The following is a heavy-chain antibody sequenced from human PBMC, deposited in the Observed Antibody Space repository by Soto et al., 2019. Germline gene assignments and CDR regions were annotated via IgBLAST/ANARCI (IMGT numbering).Heavy chain of an antibody. CDR3: ARGDLSPYYYDSSGYYASDAFDI. J-gene: IGHJ3*02. V-gene: IGHV4-61*01. Sequence: QVQLQESGPGLVKPSETLSLTCTVSGGSVSSGSYYWSWIRQPPGKGLEWIGYIYYSGSTNYNPSLKSRVTISVDTSKNPFSLKLSSVTAADTAVYYCARGDLSPYYYDSSGYYASDAFDIWGQGTMVTVSS. D-gene: IGHD3-22*01. CDR1: GGSVSSGSYY. CDR2: IYYSGST.